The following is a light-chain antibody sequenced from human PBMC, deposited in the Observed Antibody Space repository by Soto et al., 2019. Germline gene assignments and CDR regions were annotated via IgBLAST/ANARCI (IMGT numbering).Light chain of an antibody. CDR3: SSHTGLRTVV. CDR1: SSDIGGYNY. V-gene: IGLV2-14*01. J-gene: IGLJ2*01. Sequence: QSVLTQPASVSGSPGQSITISCTGASSDIGGYNYVSWYQQHPAMAPKLIIYEVTNRPSGVSNRFSGSKSGNTASLTISGLQAEDEADYYCSSHTGLRTVVFGRGTKVTVL. CDR2: EVT.